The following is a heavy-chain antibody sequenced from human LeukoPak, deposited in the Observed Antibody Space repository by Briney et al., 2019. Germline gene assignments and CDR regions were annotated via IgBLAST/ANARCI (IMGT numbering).Heavy chain of an antibody. Sequence: GGSLRLSCAASGFSFNYYSMNWVRQAPGKGLEWVSSISYSGTYIYYGDSVKGRFTISRDNAQNSLYLQMNSLRAEDTAVYYCATYGGNSDYWGQGTLVTVSS. J-gene: IGHJ4*02. CDR3: ATYGGNSDY. D-gene: IGHD4-23*01. V-gene: IGHV3-21*01. CDR2: ISYSGTYI. CDR1: GFSFNYYS.